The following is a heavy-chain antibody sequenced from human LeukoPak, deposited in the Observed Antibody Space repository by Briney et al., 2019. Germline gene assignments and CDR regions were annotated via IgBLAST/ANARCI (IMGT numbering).Heavy chain of an antibody. CDR1: GFTFSSYS. CDR2: ISSSSSTI. D-gene: IGHD6-6*01. J-gene: IGHJ4*02. CDR3: AREWVAAPDY. Sequence: PGGSLRLSCAASGFTFSSYSMNWVRQAPGGGLEWVSYISSSSSTIYYADSVKGPFTISRDNAKNSLYLQMNSLRAEDTAVYYCAREWVAAPDYWGQGTLVTVSS. V-gene: IGHV3-48*01.